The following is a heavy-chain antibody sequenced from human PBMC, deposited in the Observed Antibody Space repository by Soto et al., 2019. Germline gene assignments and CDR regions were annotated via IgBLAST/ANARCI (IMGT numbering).Heavy chain of an antibody. D-gene: IGHD1-1*01. J-gene: IGHJ4*02. CDR2: ISDDGSTA. Sequence: VGSLRLSCSVSGFTFSAYWMHWVRQVPGKGLTWVSRISDDGSTATYADSVKGRFVISRDNAKNSLYLEMNTLRADDSGLYYCVRGPRVSSTGTGAHWGRGTLVTVSS. CDR1: GFTFSAYW. V-gene: IGHV3-74*01. CDR3: VRGPRVSSTGTGAH.